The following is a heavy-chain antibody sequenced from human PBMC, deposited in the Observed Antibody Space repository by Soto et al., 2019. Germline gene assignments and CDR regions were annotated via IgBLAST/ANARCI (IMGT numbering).Heavy chain of an antibody. D-gene: IGHD6-19*01. J-gene: IGHJ4*02. CDR1: GCSISGYD. V-gene: IGHV4-59*08. Sequence: SETQSLTCTVSGCSISGYDWSWIRQPPGKGLEWIGYIYYRGSTHYNPSLKSRVTISVDTSKNQFSLNLSSVTAADTAVYFCARLTPQWPYLDYWGQGTLVTVSS. CDR2: IYYRGST. CDR3: ARLTPQWPYLDY.